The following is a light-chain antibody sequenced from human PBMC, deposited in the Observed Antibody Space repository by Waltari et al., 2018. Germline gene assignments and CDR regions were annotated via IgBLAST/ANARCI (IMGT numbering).Light chain of an antibody. CDR1: QSVINNN. CDR2: GAS. Sequence: EIVLTQSPGTLSLSPGERATLSCRASQSVINNNLAWYQQKPGQAPSLLIYGASTRASGIPSRFSGSGSVTDFTLSISRLGPEDFAVYYCQQYGRSPWTFGQGTKVEI. J-gene: IGKJ1*01. CDR3: QQYGRSPWT. V-gene: IGKV3-20*01.